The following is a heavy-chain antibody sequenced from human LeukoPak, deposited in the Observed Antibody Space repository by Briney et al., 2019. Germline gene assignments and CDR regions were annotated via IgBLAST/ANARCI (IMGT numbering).Heavy chain of an antibody. J-gene: IGHJ4*02. CDR1: GFTFISYA. V-gene: IGHV3-23*01. D-gene: IGHD3-10*01. CDR3: AKVMTRTMVRGVPPSDY. CDR2: ISGSGGST. Sequence: GGSLRLSCAASGFTFISYAMTWVRQAPGKGLEWVSTISGSGGSTYYADSVKGRFTISRDNSKNTLYLQMSSLRAEDTAVYYCAKVMTRTMVRGVPPSDYWGQGTLVTVSS.